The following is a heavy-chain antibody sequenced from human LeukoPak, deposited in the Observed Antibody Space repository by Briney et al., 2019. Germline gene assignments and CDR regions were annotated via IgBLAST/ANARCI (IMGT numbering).Heavy chain of an antibody. V-gene: IGHV1-2*02. J-gene: IGHJ5*02. CDR2: INPNSGGT. CDR3: ARVSGDYDNWFDP. CDR1: GYTFTGYY. Sequence: ASVKVSCKASGYTFTGYYMHWVRQAPGQGLEWMGWINPNSGGTNYAQKFQGGVTMTRDTSISTAYMELSRLRSDDTAVYYCARVSGDYDNWFDPWGQGTLVTVSS. D-gene: IGHD4-17*01.